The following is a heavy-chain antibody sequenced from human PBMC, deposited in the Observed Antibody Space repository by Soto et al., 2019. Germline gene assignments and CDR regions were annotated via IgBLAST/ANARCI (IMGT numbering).Heavy chain of an antibody. D-gene: IGHD3-10*01. CDR1: GGTFSSYT. CDR2: IIPILGIA. CDR3: ARDLHYYGSGSYRWWDP. J-gene: IGHJ5*02. V-gene: IGHV1-69*04. Sequence: ASVKVSCKASGGTFSSYTISWVRQAPGQGLEWMGRIIPILGIANYAQKFQGRVTITADKSTSTAYMELSSLRSEDTAVYYCARDLHYYGSGSYRWWDPWGQGTLVTVSS.